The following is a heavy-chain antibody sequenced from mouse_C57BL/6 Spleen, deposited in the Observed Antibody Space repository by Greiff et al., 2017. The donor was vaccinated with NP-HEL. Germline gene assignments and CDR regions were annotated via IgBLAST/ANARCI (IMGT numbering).Heavy chain of an antibody. Sequence: VQLQQSGPELVKPGASVKISCKASGYTFTDYYMNWVKQSHGKSLEWIGDINPNNGGTSYNQKFKGKATLTVDKSSSTAYMELRSLTSEDSAVYYCAKEDIYDGYYYAMDYWGQGTSVTVSS. V-gene: IGHV1-26*01. CDR2: INPNNGGT. CDR1: GYTFTDYY. D-gene: IGHD2-3*01. CDR3: AKEDIYDGYYYAMDY. J-gene: IGHJ4*01.